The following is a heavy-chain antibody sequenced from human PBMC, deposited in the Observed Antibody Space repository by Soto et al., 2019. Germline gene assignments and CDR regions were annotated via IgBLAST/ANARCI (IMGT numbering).Heavy chain of an antibody. V-gene: IGHV3-9*01. Sequence: GGSLRLSCAASGFTFDDYAMHWVRQAPGKGLEWVSGISWNSGSIGYADSVKGRFTISRDNAKNSLYLQMNSLRAEDTALYYCAKDRSHYQLILVDYWGQGTLVTVSS. J-gene: IGHJ4*02. D-gene: IGHD2-2*01. CDR3: AKDRSHYQLILVDY. CDR2: ISWNSGSI. CDR1: GFTFDDYA.